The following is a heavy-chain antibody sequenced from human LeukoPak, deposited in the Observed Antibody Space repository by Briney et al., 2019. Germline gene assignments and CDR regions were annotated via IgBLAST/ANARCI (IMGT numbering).Heavy chain of an antibody. CDR2: IYYSGST. CDR1: GGSISSSTYY. V-gene: IGHV4-39*01. CDR3: ARPLSGSSSWHGDAFDI. Sequence: SETLSLTCTVSGGSISSSTYYWGWIRQPPGKGLEWIGSIYYSGSTYYNASLKSRVTISADTSKNPFSLKLSSVTAADTAVYYCARPLSGSSSWHGDAFDIWGQGTMVTVSS. D-gene: IGHD6-13*01. J-gene: IGHJ3*02.